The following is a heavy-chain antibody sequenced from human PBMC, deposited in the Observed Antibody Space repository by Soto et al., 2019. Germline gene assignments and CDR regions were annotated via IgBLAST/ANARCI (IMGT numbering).Heavy chain of an antibody. V-gene: IGHV3-9*01. Sequence: SLRISCAASGFTGGDYAMHWVRQAPGKGLEWVSGISWNSETIDYADSVKGRFTISRDNAKSSLFLQMNSLRPDDTAFYYCAKDMKWGGMTTIHYFVSWGQGTLVTVSS. CDR1: GFTGGDYA. CDR2: ISWNSETI. D-gene: IGHD4-17*01. J-gene: IGHJ4*02. CDR3: AKDMKWGGMTTIHYFVS.